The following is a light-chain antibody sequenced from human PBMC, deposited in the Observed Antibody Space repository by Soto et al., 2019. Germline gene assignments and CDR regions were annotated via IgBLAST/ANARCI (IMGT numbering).Light chain of an antibody. J-gene: IGLJ1*01. V-gene: IGLV2-14*01. Sequence: QSVLTQPASVSGSPGQSITISCTGTSSDVGGYSYVSWYQQHPGKAPKLMIYEVSNRPSGVSNRSSGSKSGNTASLTISGLQAEDEADYYCSSYTSSSTHVFGTGTKVTVL. CDR2: EVS. CDR3: SSYTSSSTHV. CDR1: SSDVGGYSY.